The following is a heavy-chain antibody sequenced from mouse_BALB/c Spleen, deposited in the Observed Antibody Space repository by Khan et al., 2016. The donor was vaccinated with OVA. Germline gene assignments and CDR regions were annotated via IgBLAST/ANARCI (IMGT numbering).Heavy chain of an antibody. Sequence: EVELVESGGDLVQPGGSRKLSCVASGFTFSSFGMHWIRQAPEKGLEWVAYISGDSHTICYADTVKGRFTISRDNPKNTLFLQMTSLRSEDMAMYYCTRSYFNGYYFDQWGQGTTLTVSS. J-gene: IGHJ2*01. D-gene: IGHD1-1*01. CDR1: GFTFSSFG. CDR3: TRSYFNGYYFDQ. CDR2: ISGDSHTI. V-gene: IGHV5-17*02.